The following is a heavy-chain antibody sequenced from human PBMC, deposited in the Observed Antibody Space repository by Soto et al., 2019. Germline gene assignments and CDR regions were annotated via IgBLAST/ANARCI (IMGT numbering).Heavy chain of an antibody. CDR1: GGSISSYY. D-gene: IGHD2-15*01. CDR2: IYYNGST. V-gene: IGHV4-59*08. Sequence: SETLSLTCTVSGGSISSYYWSWIRQPPGKGLEWIGYIYYNGSTNYNPSLKSRVTISVDTSKNQFSLKLNSMTAADMAVYYCARHTPAISISDHWGQGTLVTVSS. J-gene: IGHJ4*02. CDR3: ARHTPAISISDH.